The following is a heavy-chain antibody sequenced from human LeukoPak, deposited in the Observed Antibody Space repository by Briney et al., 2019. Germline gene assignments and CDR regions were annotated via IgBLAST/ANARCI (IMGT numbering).Heavy chain of an antibody. J-gene: IGHJ4*02. CDR3: ARDPAGSGFAFDS. V-gene: IGHV3-33*01. D-gene: IGHD1-1*01. CDR1: GFIFSNDA. CDR2: IWSDGSNK. Sequence: PGGSLRLSCAASGFIFSNDAMHWVRQAPGKGLEWVAFIWSDGSNKYYADSVKGRFTISRDNSEDTLYLQMNSLRVEDTAVYYCARDPAGSGFAFDSWGRGALVTVSS.